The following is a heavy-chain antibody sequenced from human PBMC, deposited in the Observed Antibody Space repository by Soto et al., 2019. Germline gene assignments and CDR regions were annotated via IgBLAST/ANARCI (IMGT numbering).Heavy chain of an antibody. CDR1: GASISGYY. CDR2: IYATGTT. D-gene: IGHD1-1*01. Sequence: QVQLQKSGPGLVKPSETLSLTCTVSGASISGYYWSWIRKSAGKGLEWIGRIYATGTTDYNPSLKSRVMMSVDTSKKQFSLKLRSVTAAEKAVYYCVRDGTKTLRDWFDPWGQGISVTVSS. J-gene: IGHJ5*02. V-gene: IGHV4-4*07. CDR3: VRDGTKTLRDWFDP.